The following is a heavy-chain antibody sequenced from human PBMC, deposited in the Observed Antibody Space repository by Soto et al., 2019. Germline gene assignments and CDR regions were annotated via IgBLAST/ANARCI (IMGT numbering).Heavy chain of an antibody. CDR3: VRNSMARGVIIAPKYNWFDP. CDR1: GGTFSSYA. CDR2: IIPIFGTA. Sequence: SVKVSCKASGGTFSSYAISWVRQAPGQGLEWMGGIIPIFGTANYAQKFQGRVTITADKSTSTAYMELSSLRSEDTAVYYCVRNSMARGVIIAPKYNWFDPWGQGTLVTVSS. J-gene: IGHJ5*02. D-gene: IGHD3-10*01. V-gene: IGHV1-69*06.